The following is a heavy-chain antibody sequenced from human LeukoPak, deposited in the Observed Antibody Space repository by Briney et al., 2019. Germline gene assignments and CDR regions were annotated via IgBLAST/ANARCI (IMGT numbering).Heavy chain of an antibody. J-gene: IGHJ5*02. Sequence: SETLSLTCIVSGGSISSGSYYWGWIRQPPGKGLEWIGSIYYSGSTYYNPSLKSRVTISVDRSKNQFSLKLSSVTAADTAVYYCARVMDYGSGSYYEENWFDPWGQGTLVTVSS. V-gene: IGHV4-39*07. CDR3: ARVMDYGSGSYYEENWFDP. CDR2: IYYSGST. D-gene: IGHD3-10*01. CDR1: GGSISSGSYY.